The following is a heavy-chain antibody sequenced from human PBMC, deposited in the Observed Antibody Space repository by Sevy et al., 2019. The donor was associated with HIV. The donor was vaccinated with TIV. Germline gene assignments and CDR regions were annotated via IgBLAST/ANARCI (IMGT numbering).Heavy chain of an antibody. J-gene: IGHJ4*02. CDR1: GFTFSSYG. D-gene: IGHD6-13*01. CDR3: ARAVGSSSSVPDY. CDR2: IWYDRSTK. Sequence: GGSLRLSCAASGFTFSSYGMHWVRQAPGKGLEWVAVIWYDRSTKYYADSVNGRFTISRDNSKNTMYLQMNGLRAEDTAVYYCARAVGSSSSVPDYRGQRTLVTVSS. V-gene: IGHV3-33*01.